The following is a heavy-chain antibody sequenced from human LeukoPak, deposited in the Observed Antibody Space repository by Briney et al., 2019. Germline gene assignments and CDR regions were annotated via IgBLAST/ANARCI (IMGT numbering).Heavy chain of an antibody. V-gene: IGHV4-4*02. CDR1: GGSITSVNW. CDR2: INHSGST. CDR3: TSLYCSGGSCYSNWFDP. J-gene: IGHJ5*02. Sequence: SETLSLTCAVSGGSITSVNWWTWVRQPPGKGLEWIGEINHSGSTNYNPSLKSRVTISVDTSKNQFSLKLSSVTAADTAVYYCTSLYCSGGSCYSNWFDPWGQGTLVTVSS. D-gene: IGHD2-15*01.